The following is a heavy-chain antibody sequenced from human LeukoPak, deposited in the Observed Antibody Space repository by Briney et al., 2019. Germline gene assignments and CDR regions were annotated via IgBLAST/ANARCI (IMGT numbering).Heavy chain of an antibody. Sequence: SETLSLTCTVSDGSMSGYYWSWIRQPPGKGLEWIGYIYYSGSTNYNPSLKSRVTISIDTSKNQFSLRLTSVTAADTAVYYCARATGGNSAYWGQEPWSPSPQ. CDR1: DGSMSGYY. J-gene: IGHJ4*01. V-gene: IGHV4-59*01. D-gene: IGHD4-23*01. CDR3: ARATGGNSAY. CDR2: IYYSGST.